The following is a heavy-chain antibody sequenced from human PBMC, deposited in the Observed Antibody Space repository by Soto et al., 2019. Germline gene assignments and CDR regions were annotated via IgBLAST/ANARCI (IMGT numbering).Heavy chain of an antibody. CDR2: INAGNGNT. CDR1: GYTFTSYA. V-gene: IGHV1-3*01. Sequence: QVQLVQSGAEVKKPGASVKVSCKASGYTFTSYAMHWVRQAPGQRLEWMGWINAGNGNTKYSQKFQGRVTITRDTSASTAYMELSSLRSEDTAVYYCARVRGTSNGFDPWGQGTLVTVSS. D-gene: IGHD3-16*01. J-gene: IGHJ5*02. CDR3: ARVRGTSNGFDP.